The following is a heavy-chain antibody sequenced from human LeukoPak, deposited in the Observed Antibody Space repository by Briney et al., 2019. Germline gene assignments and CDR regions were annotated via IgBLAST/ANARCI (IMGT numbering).Heavy chain of an antibody. D-gene: IGHD3-22*01. J-gene: IGHJ4*02. CDR1: GGSISSGSYY. CDR3: ARDIYDSSGYYLDY. CDR2: IYTSGST. Sequence: SETLSLTCTLSGGSISSGSYYWSWIRQPAGKGLEWIGRIYTSGSTNYNPSLKSRVTISVDTSKNRFSLKLSSVTAADTAVYYCARDIYDSSGYYLDYWGQGTLVTVSS. V-gene: IGHV4-61*02.